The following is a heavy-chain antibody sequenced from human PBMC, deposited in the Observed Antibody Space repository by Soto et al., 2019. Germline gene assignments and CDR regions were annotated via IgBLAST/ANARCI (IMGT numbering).Heavy chain of an antibody. V-gene: IGHV5-51*01. CDR3: ARRGYSGYDSSYYYMDV. CDR2: IYPGDSDT. J-gene: IGHJ6*03. CDR1: GYSFTSYW. Sequence: PRGSLKISCKGSGYSFTSYWIGWVRQMPGKGLEWMGIIYPGDSDTRYSPSFQGQVTISADKSISTAYLQWSSLKASDTAMYYCARRGYSGYDSSYYYMDVWGKGTTVTVSS. D-gene: IGHD5-12*01.